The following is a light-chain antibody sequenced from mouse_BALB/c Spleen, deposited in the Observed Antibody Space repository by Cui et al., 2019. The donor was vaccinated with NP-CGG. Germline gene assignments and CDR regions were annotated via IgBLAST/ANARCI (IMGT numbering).Light chain of an antibody. J-gene: IGLJ1*01. CDR3: ALWYSNHWG. CDR2: GTN. CDR1: TGAVTTSNY. V-gene: IGLV1*01. Sequence: QAVVTPESALTTSPGETVTLTCRSSTGAVTTSNYANWVKEKPDHLFTGLIGGTNNRAPGVPARFSGSLIGDKAALTITGAQTEDEAIYFCALWYSNHWGFGGGTKLTVL.